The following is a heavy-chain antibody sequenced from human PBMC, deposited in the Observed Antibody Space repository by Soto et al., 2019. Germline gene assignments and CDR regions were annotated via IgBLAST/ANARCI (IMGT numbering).Heavy chain of an antibody. CDR1: GYTFTSYG. CDR2: LSAYNGDA. J-gene: IGHJ3*02. V-gene: IGHV1-18*04. CDR3: ARDPRPFLANSTVAFDI. D-gene: IGHD5-12*01. Sequence: QVQLVQSGAEVKKPGASVKVSCKASGYTFTSYGITWVRQAPGQGLEWMGWLSAYNGDAKYAQKLQGRVTMTTDTSTRTAYMELRSLRSDDTAVYYCARDPRPFLANSTVAFDIWGQGTMVTVSS.